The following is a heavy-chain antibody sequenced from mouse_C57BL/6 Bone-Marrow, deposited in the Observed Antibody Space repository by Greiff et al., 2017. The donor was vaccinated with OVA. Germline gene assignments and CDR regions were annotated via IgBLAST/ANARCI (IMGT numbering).Heavy chain of an antibody. D-gene: IGHD1-1*01. J-gene: IGHJ3*01. V-gene: IGHV3-6*01. CDR3: ARRGGYGSSPAWFAY. Sequence: DVQLQESGPGLVKPSQSLSLTCSVTGYSITSGYYWNWIRQFPGNKLEWMGYISYDGSNNYNPSLKNRISITRDTSKNQFFLKLNSVTTEDTATYYGARRGGYGSSPAWFAYWGQGTLVTVSA. CDR1: GYSITSGYY. CDR2: ISYDGSN.